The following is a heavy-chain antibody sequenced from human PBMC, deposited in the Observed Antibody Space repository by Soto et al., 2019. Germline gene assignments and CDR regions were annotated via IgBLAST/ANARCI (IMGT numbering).Heavy chain of an antibody. CDR1: GFTFSSYS. V-gene: IGHV3-21*01. CDR3: ARVQPSSAMAGLPDY. D-gene: IGHD6-19*01. J-gene: IGHJ4*02. Sequence: PGGSLRLSCAASGFTFSSYSMNWVRQAPGKGLEWVSSISSSSSYIYYADSVKGRFTISRDNAKNSLYLQMNSLRAEDTAVYYCARVQPSSAMAGLPDYWGQGTLVTVSS. CDR2: ISSSSSYI.